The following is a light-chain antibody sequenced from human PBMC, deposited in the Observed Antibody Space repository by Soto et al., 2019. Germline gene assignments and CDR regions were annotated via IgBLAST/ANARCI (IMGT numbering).Light chain of an antibody. J-gene: IGKJ1*01. CDR2: DRS. V-gene: IGKV1-13*02. Sequence: QSPASLSTSVEDRVTITCRASQSISSYLNWYQQKPGKVPKSLIYDRSILEPGVPSRFSGSGSGTEFTLTINSLQSDDFGIYYCQQYAINPWTFGQGTKVDI. CDR3: QQYAINPWT. CDR1: QSISSY.